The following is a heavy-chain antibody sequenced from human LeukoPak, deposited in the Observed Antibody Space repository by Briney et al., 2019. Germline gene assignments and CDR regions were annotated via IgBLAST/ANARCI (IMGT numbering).Heavy chain of an antibody. V-gene: IGHV3-48*01. CDR2: ISSSTTTI. CDR3: ANWAGTAPDFNGPFDH. D-gene: IGHD6-13*01. J-gene: IGHJ4*02. CDR1: GFTFSAYG. Sequence: GGSLRLSCAASGFTFSAYGMNWVRQAPGKGLEWISYISSSTTTIYYADSVKGRFTISRDNAKNSLYLQLNSLRAEDTAVYYCANWAGTAPDFNGPFDHWGQGTLVTVSS.